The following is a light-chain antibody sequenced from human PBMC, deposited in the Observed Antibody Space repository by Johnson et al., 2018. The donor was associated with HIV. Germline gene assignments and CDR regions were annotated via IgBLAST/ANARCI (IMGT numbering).Light chain of an antibody. CDR1: SSNIGNNY. J-gene: IGLJ1*01. CDR3: ATWDRSLTIGGV. V-gene: IGLV1-51*02. Sequence: QSVLTQPPSVSAAPGQKVTISCSGSSSNIGNNYVSWYQQLPGTAPKLLIYENNKRPSGIPDRFSGSKSGTSATLGITGLQTGDEADYYCATWDRSLTIGGVCGIVSKLTV. CDR2: ENN.